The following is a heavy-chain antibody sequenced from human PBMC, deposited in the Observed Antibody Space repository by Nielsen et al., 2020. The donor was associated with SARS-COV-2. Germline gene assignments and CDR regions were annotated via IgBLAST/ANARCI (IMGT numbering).Heavy chain of an antibody. CDR2: ITYSGST. J-gene: IGHJ5*02. CDR3: ARANPGLIQLDQ. Sequence: SETLSLTCGVSFGSFSDYSWGWIRQPPGKGLEWIGVITYSGSTNYNPSLMSRVTSSIVPSKSQFSLRLSSLTAADTATYYCARANPGLIQLDQWGQGTPVIVSS. V-gene: IGHV4-34*01. CDR1: FGSFSDYS. D-gene: IGHD1-14*01.